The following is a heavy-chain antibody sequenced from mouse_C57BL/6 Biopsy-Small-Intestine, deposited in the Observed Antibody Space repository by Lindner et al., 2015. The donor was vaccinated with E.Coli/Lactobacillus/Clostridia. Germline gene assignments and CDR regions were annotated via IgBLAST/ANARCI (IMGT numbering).Heavy chain of an antibody. J-gene: IGHJ4*01. D-gene: IGHD1-1*01. V-gene: IGHV5-17*01. CDR3: ARYSYGSRYYAMDY. CDR2: ISSGSSTT. CDR1: GFTFSDYG. Sequence: VQLQESWGGLVKPGGSLKLSCAASGFTFSDYGMHWVRQAPEKGLEWVAYISSGSSTTYYADSVEGRFTISRDNAKNTLFLQVTSLRSEDTAMYYCARYSYGSRYYAMDYWGQGTSVTVSS.